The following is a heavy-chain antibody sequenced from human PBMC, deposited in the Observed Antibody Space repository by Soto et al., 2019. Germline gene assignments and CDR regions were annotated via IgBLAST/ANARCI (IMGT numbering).Heavy chain of an antibody. CDR3: ARVWGLEYIDS. J-gene: IGHJ4*02. D-gene: IGHD1-1*01. V-gene: IGHV4-59*01. CDR2: IYHSGST. CDR1: GASISSSY. Sequence: PETLSLTCTVSGASISSSYWSWIRRPPGKGLEWIGYIYHSGSTKYNPSLKSRVTISVDTSKNQFSVKLSSLTAADTAVYYCARVWGLEYIDSWGQGTRVTVS.